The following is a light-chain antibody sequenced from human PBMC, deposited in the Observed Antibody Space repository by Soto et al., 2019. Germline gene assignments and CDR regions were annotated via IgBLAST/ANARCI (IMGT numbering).Light chain of an antibody. Sequence: DIQMTQSPSSVSASGGDRVTITCRASQGIGSWLAWYQQKPGKAPNLLIYAASSLQSGVPSRFSGSGSGTDFTLTIRSLQPEDFATYYCQQANSFPITFGQGTRLEIK. V-gene: IGKV1D-12*01. CDR3: QQANSFPIT. J-gene: IGKJ5*01. CDR2: AAS. CDR1: QGIGSW.